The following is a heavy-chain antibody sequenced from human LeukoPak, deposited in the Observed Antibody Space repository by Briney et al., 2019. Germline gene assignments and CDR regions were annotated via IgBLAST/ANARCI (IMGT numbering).Heavy chain of an antibody. V-gene: IGHV3-43*01. CDR1: GFTFDDYT. D-gene: IGHD6-19*01. CDR3: ARCGSGWRRDYYYYMDV. CDR2: ISWDGGST. Sequence: GGSLRLSCAASGFTFDDYTMHWVRQAPGKGLEWVSLISWDGGSTYYADSVKGRFTISRDNSKNSLYLQMNSLRTEDTALYYCARCGSGWRRDYYYYMDVWGKGTTVTVSS. J-gene: IGHJ6*03.